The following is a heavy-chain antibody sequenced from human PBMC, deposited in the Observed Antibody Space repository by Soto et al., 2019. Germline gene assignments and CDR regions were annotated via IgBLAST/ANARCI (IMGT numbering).Heavy chain of an antibody. CDR2: ISAHKGNT. CDR3: ARGRYGDY. V-gene: IGHV1-18*01. J-gene: IGHJ4*02. CDR1: GYTFTSYG. Sequence: QVHLVQSGAEVKKPGASVKVSCKASGYTFTSYGITWVRQAPGQGLEWMGWISAHKGNTDYAQKHQGRVNVTRDTSTSTAYMELRSLISDDTAVYYCARGRYGDYWGQGALVTVSS. D-gene: IGHD1-1*01.